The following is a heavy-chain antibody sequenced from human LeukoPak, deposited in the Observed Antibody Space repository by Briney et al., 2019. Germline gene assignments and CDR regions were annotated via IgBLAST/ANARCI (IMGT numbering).Heavy chain of an antibody. J-gene: IGHJ4*02. Sequence: PSETLSLTCTVSGGSISSSSYYWGWIRQPPGNGLEWIGSIYYSGSTYYNPSLKSRVTISVDTSKNQFSLKLSSVTAADTAVYYCASHYYDSSGYYLLNYWGQGTLVTVSS. CDR2: IYYSGST. CDR1: GGSISSSSYY. D-gene: IGHD3-22*01. CDR3: ASHYYDSSGYYLLNY. V-gene: IGHV4-39*01.